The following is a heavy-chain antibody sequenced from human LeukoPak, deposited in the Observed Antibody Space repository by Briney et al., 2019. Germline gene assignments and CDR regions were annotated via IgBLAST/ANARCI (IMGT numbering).Heavy chain of an antibody. D-gene: IGHD6-19*01. J-gene: IGHJ4*02. CDR2: ISYDGSNK. CDR3: ARDGYSSGWSLGYFDY. Sequence: PGGPLRLSCAASGFTFSSYAMHWVRQAPGKGLEWVAVISYDGSNKYYADSVKGRFTISRDNSKNTLYLQMNSLRAEDTAVYYCARDGYSSGWSLGYFDYWGQGTLVTVSS. V-gene: IGHV3-30-3*01. CDR1: GFTFSSYA.